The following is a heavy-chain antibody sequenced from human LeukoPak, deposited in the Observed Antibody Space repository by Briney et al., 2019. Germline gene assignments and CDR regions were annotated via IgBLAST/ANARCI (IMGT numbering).Heavy chain of an antibody. CDR1: GGSISSYY. D-gene: IGHD5-24*01. CDR2: IYYSGST. CDR3: ARATRWLQSSFDY. J-gene: IGHJ4*02. Sequence: SETLSLTCTVSGGSISSYYWSWIRQPPGKGLEWIGYIYYSGSTNYNPSLKSRVTISVDTSKNQLSLKLSSVTAADTAVYYCARATRWLQSSFDYWGQGTLVTVSS. V-gene: IGHV4-59*01.